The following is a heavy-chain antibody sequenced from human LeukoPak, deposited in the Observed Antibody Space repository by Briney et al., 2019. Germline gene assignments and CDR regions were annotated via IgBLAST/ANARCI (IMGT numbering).Heavy chain of an antibody. Sequence: GGSLRLSCAASGFTFSSYGMHWVRQAPGKGLEWVAFIRYDGSNKYYADSVKGRFTISRDNSKNTLYLQMNSLRAEDTAVYYCARETINSSSWSRYMDVWGKGTTVTVSS. CDR3: ARETINSSSWSRYMDV. J-gene: IGHJ6*03. CDR2: IRYDGSNK. CDR1: GFTFSSYG. D-gene: IGHD6-13*01. V-gene: IGHV3-30*02.